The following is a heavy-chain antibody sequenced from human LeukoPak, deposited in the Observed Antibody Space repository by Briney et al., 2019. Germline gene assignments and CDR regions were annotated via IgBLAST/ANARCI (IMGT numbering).Heavy chain of an antibody. CDR2: ISYDGSNK. Sequence: PGGSLRLSCAASGFTFSSYAMHWVRQAPGKGLEWVAVISYDGSNKYYADSVKGRFTISRDNSKNTLYLQMNSPRAEDTAVYYCVKDPTGIAAAGDYWGQGTLVTVSS. D-gene: IGHD6-13*01. J-gene: IGHJ4*02. CDR1: GFTFSSYA. CDR3: VKDPTGIAAAGDY. V-gene: IGHV3-30*04.